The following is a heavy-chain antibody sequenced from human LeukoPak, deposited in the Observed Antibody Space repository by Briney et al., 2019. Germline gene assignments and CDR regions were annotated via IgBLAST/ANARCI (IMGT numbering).Heavy chain of an antibody. CDR1: GGSISGYY. Sequence: PSETLSLTCTVSGGSISGYYWSWIRQPPGKGLEWIGYIYYSGSTNYNPSLKSRVTISVDTSKNQFSLKLSSVTAADTAVYYCARVGSGWPLDYWGQGTLVTVSS. CDR3: ARVGSGWPLDY. V-gene: IGHV4-59*01. CDR2: IYYSGST. J-gene: IGHJ4*02. D-gene: IGHD6-19*01.